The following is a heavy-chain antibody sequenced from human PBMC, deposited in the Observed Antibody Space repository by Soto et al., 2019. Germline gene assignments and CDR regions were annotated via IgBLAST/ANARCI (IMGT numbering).Heavy chain of an antibody. J-gene: IGHJ6*02. Sequence: PRGSLRLSCAASGFTFSDYYMSWIRQAPGKGLEWVSYISSSGSTIYYADSVKGRFTISRDNAKNSLYLQMNSLRAEDTAVYYCAREYLLLWFGEPPAPSGMHVWGQGTTVTVSS. CDR3: AREYLLLWFGEPPAPSGMHV. D-gene: IGHD3-10*01. V-gene: IGHV3-11*01. CDR2: ISSSGSTI. CDR1: GFTFSDYY.